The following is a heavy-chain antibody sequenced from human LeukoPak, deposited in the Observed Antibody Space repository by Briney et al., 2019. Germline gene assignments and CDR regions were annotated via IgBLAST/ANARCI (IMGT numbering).Heavy chain of an antibody. Sequence: KPSETLSLTCTVSGGSISSYYWSWIRQPPGKGLEWIGEINHSGSTNYNPSLKSRVTISVDTSKNQFSLKLSSVTAADTAVYYCARIPGYYDSSGHPWGQGTLVTVSS. V-gene: IGHV4-34*01. CDR3: ARIPGYYDSSGHP. J-gene: IGHJ5*02. CDR1: GGSISSYY. D-gene: IGHD3-22*01. CDR2: INHSGST.